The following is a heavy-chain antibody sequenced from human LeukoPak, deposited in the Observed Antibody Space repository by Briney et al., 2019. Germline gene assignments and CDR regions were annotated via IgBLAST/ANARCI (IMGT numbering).Heavy chain of an antibody. J-gene: IGHJ4*02. CDR3: AGRGSSWYYFDS. CDR1: GGSFSSYY. V-gene: IGHV4-34*01. Sequence: SETLSLTCVVYGGSFSSYYWGWIRQPPGKGLEWIGEINHSGYTNYNPSLKSRVTISVDTSKNQFSLKLNSVTAADTAVYYCAGRGSSWYYFDSWGQGTLVTVSS. D-gene: IGHD6-13*01. CDR2: INHSGYT.